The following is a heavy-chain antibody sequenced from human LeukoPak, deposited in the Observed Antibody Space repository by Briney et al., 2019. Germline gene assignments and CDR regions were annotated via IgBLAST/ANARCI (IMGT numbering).Heavy chain of an antibody. J-gene: IGHJ4*02. D-gene: IGHD6-6*01. CDR3: ARVFTSIAARETLDY. Sequence: PGGSLRLSCAASGFTFSDYYMSWIRQAPGKGLEWVSYISSSGSTIYYADSVKGRFTISRDNAKNSLYLQMNSLRAEDTALYHCARVFTSIAARETLDYWGQGTLVTVSS. V-gene: IGHV3-11*01. CDR1: GFTFSDYY. CDR2: ISSSGSTI.